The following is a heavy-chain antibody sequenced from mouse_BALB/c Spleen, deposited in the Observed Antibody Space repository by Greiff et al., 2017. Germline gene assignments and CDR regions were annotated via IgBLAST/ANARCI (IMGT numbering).Heavy chain of an antibody. CDR1: GFTFSSFG. CDR3: ARGPIYGPFDY. CDR2: ISSGSSTI. Sequence: EVQVVESGGGLVQPGGSRKLSCAASGFTFSSFGMHWVRQAPEKGLEWVAYISSGSSTIYYADTVKGRFTISRDNPKNTLFLQMTSLRSEDTAMYYCARGPIYGPFDYWGQGTTLTVSS. D-gene: IGHD1-1*02. J-gene: IGHJ2*01. V-gene: IGHV5-17*02.